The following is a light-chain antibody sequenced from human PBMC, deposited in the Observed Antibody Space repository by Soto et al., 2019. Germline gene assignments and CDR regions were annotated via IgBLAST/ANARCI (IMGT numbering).Light chain of an antibody. Sequence: AIQMTQSPSSLSASVGYTVTITCRASQDSEDDLGWYQQKPGKAPKLLIYATSSLQSGVPSRFSGSGSGTDFSLSIRSLQPEDSATYYCLHDYNYPRTFGQGTKVEI. CDR2: ATS. J-gene: IGKJ1*01. CDR1: QDSEDD. V-gene: IGKV1-6*01. CDR3: LHDYNYPRT.